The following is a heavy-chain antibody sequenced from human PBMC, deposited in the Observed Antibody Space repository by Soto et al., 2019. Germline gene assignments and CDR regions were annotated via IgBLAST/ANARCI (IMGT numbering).Heavy chain of an antibody. CDR1: GGSISSSSYY. Sequence: QLQLQESGPGLVKPSETLSLTCTVSGGSISSSSYYWGWIRQPPGKGLEWIGSIYYSGSTYYNPSLKSRVTISVDTSKNQFSLKLSSVTAADTAVYYCARQHDGSYYYGMDVWGQGTTVTVSS. CDR2: IYYSGST. CDR3: ARQHDGSYYYGMDV. J-gene: IGHJ6*02. V-gene: IGHV4-39*01. D-gene: IGHD3-3*01.